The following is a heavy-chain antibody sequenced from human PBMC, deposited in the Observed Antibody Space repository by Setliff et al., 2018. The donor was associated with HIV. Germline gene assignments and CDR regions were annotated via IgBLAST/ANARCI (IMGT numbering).Heavy chain of an antibody. CDR2: VSYTGRT. CDR3: VRHNPTVVTDGYDI. J-gene: IGHJ3*02. CDR1: GGSTTSSTYY. Sequence: SETLSLTCTVSGGSTTSSTYYWGWIRQPPGRGLEWIGSVSYTGRTYYNPSLKSRVTISIYTSRNQFSLNLSSVTAADTAVYYCVRHNPTVVTDGYDIWGQGTKVTVSS. V-gene: IGHV4-39*01. D-gene: IGHD2-21*02.